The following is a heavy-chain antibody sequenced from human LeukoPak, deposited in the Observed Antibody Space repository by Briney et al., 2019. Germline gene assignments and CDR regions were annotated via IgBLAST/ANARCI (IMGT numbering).Heavy chain of an antibody. V-gene: IGHV4-59*08. J-gene: IGHJ3*02. Sequence: SETLSLTCTVSGGSISSYYWSWIRQPPGKGLEWIGYIYYSGSTNYNPSLKSRVTISVDTSKNQFSLKLSSVTAADTAVYYCASDLDYYGSGSYRDAFDIWGQGTMVTVSS. CDR1: GGSISSYY. CDR2: IYYSGST. CDR3: ASDLDYYGSGSYRDAFDI. D-gene: IGHD3-10*01.